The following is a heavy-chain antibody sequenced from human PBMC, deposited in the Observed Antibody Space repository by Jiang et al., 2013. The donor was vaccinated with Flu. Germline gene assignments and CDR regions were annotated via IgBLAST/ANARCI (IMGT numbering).Heavy chain of an antibody. Sequence: GPGLVKPSGTLSLTCAVSGGSISSSNWWSWVRQPPGKGLEWIGEIYHSGSTNYNPSLKSRVTISVDKSKNQFSLKLSSVTAADTAVYYCARGRGYYCSSTSCSPYYGMDVWGQGTTVTVSS. J-gene: IGHJ6*02. D-gene: IGHD2-2*01. CDR3: ARGRGYYCSSTSCSPYYGMDV. V-gene: IGHV4-4*02. CDR2: IYHSGST. CDR1: GGSISSSNW.